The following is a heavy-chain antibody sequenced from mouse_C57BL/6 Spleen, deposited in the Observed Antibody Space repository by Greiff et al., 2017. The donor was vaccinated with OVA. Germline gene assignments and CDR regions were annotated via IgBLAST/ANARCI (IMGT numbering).Heavy chain of an antibody. CDR2: INYDGSST. V-gene: IGHV5-16*01. CDR3: ARGGLNFDY. D-gene: IGHD1-3*01. CDR1: GFTFSDYY. J-gene: IGHJ2*01. Sequence: EVNLVESEGGLVQPGSSMKLSCTASGFTFSDYYMAWVRQVPEKGLEWVANINYDGSSTYYLDSLKSRFIISRDNAKNILYLQMSSLKSEDTATYYCARGGLNFDYWGQGTTLTVSS.